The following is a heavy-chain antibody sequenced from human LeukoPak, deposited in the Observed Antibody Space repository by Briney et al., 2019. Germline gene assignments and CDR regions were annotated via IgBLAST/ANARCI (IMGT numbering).Heavy chain of an antibody. J-gene: IGHJ6*02. CDR2: IYYSGSN. CDR1: GASITSTFW. V-gene: IGHV4-4*02. CDR3: ASIEGPHSLAGYDQYYYYGMDV. Sequence: PSETLSLTCAVSGASITSTFWWTWVRQPPGKGLEWIGDIYYSGSNNYNPSLKSRVTISVDKSNNQFSLNLSSVTAADTAVYYCASIEGPHSLAGYDQYYYYGMDVWGQGTTVTVSS. D-gene: IGHD5-12*01.